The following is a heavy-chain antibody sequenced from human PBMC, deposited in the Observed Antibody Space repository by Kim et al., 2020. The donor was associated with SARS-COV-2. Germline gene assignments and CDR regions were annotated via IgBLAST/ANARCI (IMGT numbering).Heavy chain of an antibody. CDR1: GGSISTYY. CDR2: IYYSGST. D-gene: IGHD3-10*01. Sequence: SETLSLTCTVSGGSISTYYWSWIRQPPGKGLEWIGHIYYSGSTKYNPSLKSRVTISVDTSKNHFSLKLNSVTAADTAVYYCAREERTDYASGSFLYWGQG. J-gene: IGHJ4*02. CDR3: AREERTDYASGSFLY. V-gene: IGHV4-59*01.